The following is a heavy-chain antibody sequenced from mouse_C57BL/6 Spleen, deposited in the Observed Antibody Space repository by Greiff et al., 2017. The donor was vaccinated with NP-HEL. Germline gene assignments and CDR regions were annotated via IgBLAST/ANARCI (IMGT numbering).Heavy chain of an antibody. Sequence: EVQLQQSGPVLVKPGASVKMSCKASGYTFTDYYMNWVKQSHGKSLEWIGVINPYNGGTSYNQKFKGKATLTVDKSSSTAYMELNSLTSEDSAVYYCARDHYYGSKDYWGQGTTLTVSS. J-gene: IGHJ2*01. V-gene: IGHV1-19*01. CDR1: GYTFTDYY. CDR2: INPYNGGT. D-gene: IGHD1-1*01. CDR3: ARDHYYGSKDY.